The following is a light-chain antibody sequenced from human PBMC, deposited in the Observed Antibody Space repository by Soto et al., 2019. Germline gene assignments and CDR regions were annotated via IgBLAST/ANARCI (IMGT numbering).Light chain of an antibody. J-gene: IGKJ1*01. Sequence: DVVMTQSPLSLPVTLGQPASISCRSSQSLVYSDGNTYLNWFQQRPGQSPRRLIYKVSNRDSGVPDRFSGSGSGTDFTLKISRVEAEYVGVYYCMQGTPTWTFGQGTKVEIK. CDR3: MQGTPTWT. CDR1: QSLVYSDGNTY. CDR2: KVS. V-gene: IGKV2-30*01.